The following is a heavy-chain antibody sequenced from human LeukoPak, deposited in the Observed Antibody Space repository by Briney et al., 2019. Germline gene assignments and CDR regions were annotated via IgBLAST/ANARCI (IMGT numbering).Heavy chain of an antibody. D-gene: IGHD1-26*01. J-gene: IGHJ4*02. CDR3: ATDEGGSHYVY. Sequence: ASVKVSCKVSGYTLTELSIHWVRQAPGKGLEWMGGLDPEDDEIIYAQKFQGRVTTTEDTSTDTAHMELSSLTSEDTAVYFCATDEGGSHYVYWGQGTLVTVAS. CDR1: GYTLTELS. CDR2: LDPEDDEI. V-gene: IGHV1-24*01.